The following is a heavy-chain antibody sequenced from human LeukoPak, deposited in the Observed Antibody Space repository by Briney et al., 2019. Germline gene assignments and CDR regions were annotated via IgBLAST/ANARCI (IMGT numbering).Heavy chain of an antibody. J-gene: IGHJ4*02. D-gene: IGHD2-15*01. CDR2: TSGGGGST. V-gene: IGHV3-23*01. Sequence: GGSLRLSCAASGFTLSSYAMSWVRQAPGKGLEWVSGTSGGGGSTYYAGSVKGRFTISRDNSKNTLYLQMNSLRVEDTAVYYCAKNGGSQCYSHLDSWGQGTLVTVSS. CDR3: AKNGGSQCYSHLDS. CDR1: GFTLSSYA.